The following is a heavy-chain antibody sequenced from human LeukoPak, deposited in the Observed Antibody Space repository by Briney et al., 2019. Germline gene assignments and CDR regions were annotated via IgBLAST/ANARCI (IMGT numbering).Heavy chain of an antibody. J-gene: IGHJ4*02. Sequence: GGSLRLSCAASGFTFSSYSMNWARQAPGKGLEWVSHISYSSSTIYYADSVRGRFTISRDNVKNSLYLQMNSLRAEDMALYYCAKDIAMIPRAPFDYWGQGTLVTVSS. D-gene: IGHD3-22*01. CDR2: ISYSSSTI. CDR3: AKDIAMIPRAPFDY. CDR1: GFTFSSYS. V-gene: IGHV3-48*01.